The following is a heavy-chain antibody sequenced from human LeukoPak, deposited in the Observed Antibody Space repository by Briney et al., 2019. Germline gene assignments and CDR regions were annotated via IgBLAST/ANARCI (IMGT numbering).Heavy chain of an antibody. CDR1: GFTFSSYS. J-gene: IGHJ4*02. Sequence: PGGSLRLSCAASGFTFSSYSMNWVCQAPGKGLEWVSSISSSSSYIYYADSVKGRFTISRDNAKNSLYLQMNSLRAEDTAVYYCARVPLHEAYFDYWGQGTLVTVSS. CDR3: ARVPLHEAYFDY. CDR2: ISSSSSYI. V-gene: IGHV3-21*01. D-gene: IGHD3-10*01.